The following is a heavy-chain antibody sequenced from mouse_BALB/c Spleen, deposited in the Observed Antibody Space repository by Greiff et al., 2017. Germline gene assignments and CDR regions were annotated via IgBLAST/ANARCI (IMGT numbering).Heavy chain of an antibody. J-gene: IGHJ3*01. V-gene: IGHV5-9-3*01. CDR2: ISSGGSYT. CDR1: GFTFSSYA. Sequence: EVQLVESGGGLVKPGGSLKLSCAASGFTFSSYAMSWVRQTPEKRLEWVATISSGGSYTYYPDSVKGRFTISRDNAKNTLYLQMSSLRSEDTAMYYCARHHYDYDGVFAYWGQGTLVTVSA. CDR3: ARHHYDYDGVFAY. D-gene: IGHD2-4*01.